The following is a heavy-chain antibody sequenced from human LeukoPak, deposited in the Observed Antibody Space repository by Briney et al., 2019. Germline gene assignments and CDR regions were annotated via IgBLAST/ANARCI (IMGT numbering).Heavy chain of an antibody. CDR3: ARVGSGCFDF. CDR1: GGSFSGYY. D-gene: IGHD6-19*01. V-gene: IGHV4-34*01. CDR2: INHSGTT. Sequence: SETLSLTCAVYGGSFSGYYWSWIRQPPGKGLEWIGEINHSGTTNYNPSLKSRVTISVDTSKNQFSLELGSVTAADTAVYYCARVGSGCFDFWGQGTLVTVSS. J-gene: IGHJ4*02.